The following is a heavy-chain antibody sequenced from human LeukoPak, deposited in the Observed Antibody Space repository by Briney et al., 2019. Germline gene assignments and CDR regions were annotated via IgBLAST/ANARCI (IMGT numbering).Heavy chain of an antibody. CDR2: IYYSGNT. CDR3: ARRLTLGSPPGSWFDL. V-gene: IGHV4-59*05. J-gene: IGHJ5*02. CDR1: SGSISSYY. D-gene: IGHD3-10*01. Sequence: SETLSLTCTVSSGSISSYYWSWIRQPPGEGLEWIGSIYYSGNTHYNPSLKSRVTISVDTSNNLFSLHVTSVTAADTAAYYCARRLTLGSPPGSWFDLWGQGTLVTVSS.